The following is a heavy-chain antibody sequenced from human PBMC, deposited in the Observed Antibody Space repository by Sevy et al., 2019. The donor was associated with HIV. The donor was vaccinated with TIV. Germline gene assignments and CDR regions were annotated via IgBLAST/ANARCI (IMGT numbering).Heavy chain of an antibody. D-gene: IGHD2-8*02. CDR2: IKSKTDGGTI. CDR3: STDPIIVLLVTDGMDV. V-gene: IGHV3-15*01. CDR1: GFTFSYAW. Sequence: GGSLRLSCAASGFTFSYAWMSWVRQAPGKGLEWVGRIKSKTDGGTIDYAAPGKGSFTISRDDSKNTLYLQMNSLKTEDTAVYYCSTDPIIVLLVTDGMDVWGQGTTVTVSS. J-gene: IGHJ6*02.